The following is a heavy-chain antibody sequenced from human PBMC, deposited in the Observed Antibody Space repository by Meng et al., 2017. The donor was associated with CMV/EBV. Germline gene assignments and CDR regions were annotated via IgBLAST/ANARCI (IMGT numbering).Heavy chain of an antibody. CDR2: INHSGST. CDR1: GGSFSGYY. CDR3: ARGSIAARLGLGD. D-gene: IGHD6-6*01. V-gene: IGHV4-34*01. Sequence: QVPLQQWGAGLLKPSETLSLTCAVYGGSFSGYYWSWIRQPPGKGLEWIGEINHSGSTNYNPSLKSRVTISVDTSKNQFSLKLSSVTAADTAGYYCARGSIAARLGLGDWGQGTLVTVSS. J-gene: IGHJ4*02.